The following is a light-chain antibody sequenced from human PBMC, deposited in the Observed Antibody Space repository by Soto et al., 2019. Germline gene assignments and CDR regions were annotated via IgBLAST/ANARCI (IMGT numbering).Light chain of an antibody. CDR1: QTISSW. V-gene: IGKV1-5*03. CDR3: QHYNSYSEA. J-gene: IGKJ1*01. Sequence: DIQMTQSPSSLSASVGDRVTITCRASQTISSWLAWYQQKPGKAPKLLIYKASTLKSGVPSRFSGNGSGTEFTLTISSLRPDDFATYYCQHYNSYSEAFGQGTKVDIK. CDR2: KAS.